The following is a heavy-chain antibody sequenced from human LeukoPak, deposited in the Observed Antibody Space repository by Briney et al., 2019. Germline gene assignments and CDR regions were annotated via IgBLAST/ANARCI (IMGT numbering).Heavy chain of an antibody. V-gene: IGHV5-51*01. CDR3: ARRSNLGHCSGGTCYGGWFGP. J-gene: IGHJ5*02. CDR2: IYPGDSET. D-gene: IGHD2-15*01. Sequence: GESLKISCKGSGYSFTSYWIGWVRQMPGKGLEWMGIIYPGDSETIYSPSFQGQVTISADTSISTAFLQLSSLKASDTAMYYCARRSNLGHCSGGTCYGGWFGPWGQGTLVTVSS. CDR1: GYSFTSYW.